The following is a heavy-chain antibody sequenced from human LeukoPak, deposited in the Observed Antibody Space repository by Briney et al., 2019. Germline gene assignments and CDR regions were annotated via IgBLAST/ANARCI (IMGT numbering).Heavy chain of an antibody. V-gene: IGHV5-51*01. CDR1: GYRFTDYW. J-gene: IGHJ3*02. CDR2: IYPGDSDT. Sequence: GESLKISCKGSGYRFTDYWIAWVRQLPGKGLEWMGIIYPGDSDTRYSPSFQGQVTISADKSISTAYLQWSSLKASDTAMYYCARPPVIYYDILTGPTFDAFDIWGQGTMVTVSS. D-gene: IGHD3-9*01. CDR3: ARPPVIYYDILTGPTFDAFDI.